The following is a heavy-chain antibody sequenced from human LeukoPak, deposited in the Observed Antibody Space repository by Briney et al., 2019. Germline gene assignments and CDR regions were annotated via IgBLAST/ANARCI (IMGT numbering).Heavy chain of an antibody. Sequence: GGSLRLSCAASGFSISNSAMSWVRQAPGKGLQWVSLIIASSGSTFYADSVKGRFTISRDNSKNTLFLQMNSLRAEDTAVYYCAKGAYDYIEMGYFDYWGQGTLVTVSS. CDR2: IIASSGST. D-gene: IGHD5-12*01. V-gene: IGHV3-23*01. J-gene: IGHJ4*02. CDR3: AKGAYDYIEMGYFDY. CDR1: GFSISNSA.